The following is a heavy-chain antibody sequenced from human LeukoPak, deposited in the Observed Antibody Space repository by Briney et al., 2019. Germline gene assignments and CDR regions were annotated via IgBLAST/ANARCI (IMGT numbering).Heavy chain of an antibody. CDR1: GGSISSSNW. J-gene: IGHJ5*02. CDR3: ASRTVTIGRWFDP. CDR2: IYHSGST. V-gene: IGHV4-4*03. Sequence: PETLSLTCAVSGGSISSSNWWSWVRQPPGKGLEWIGEIYHSGSTNYNPSLKSRVTISVDKSKNQFSLKLSSVTAADTAVYYCASRTVTIGRWFDPWGQGTLVTVSS. D-gene: IGHD4-17*01.